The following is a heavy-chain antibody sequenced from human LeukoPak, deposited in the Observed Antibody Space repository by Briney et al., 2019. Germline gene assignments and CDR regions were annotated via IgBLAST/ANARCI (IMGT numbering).Heavy chain of an antibody. V-gene: IGHV1-2*06. CDR3: AKAGAAAGRGSFYYYMDV. J-gene: IGHJ6*03. Sequence: ASVKVSRKASGYTFTGFYMHWVRRAPGQGLEWMGRINPNSGGANYAQNFQGRVTMTRDTSISTVYMELSRLGSNDTAVYYCAKAGAAAGRGSFYYYMDVWGKGTTVTVSS. D-gene: IGHD6-25*01. CDR1: GYTFTGFY. CDR2: INPNSGGA.